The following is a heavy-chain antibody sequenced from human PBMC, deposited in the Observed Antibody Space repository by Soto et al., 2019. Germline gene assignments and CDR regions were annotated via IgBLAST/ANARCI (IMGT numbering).Heavy chain of an antibody. CDR1: GGSISSYY. D-gene: IGHD6-13*01. CDR2: IYYSGST. Sequence: PSETLSLTCTVSGGSISSYYWSWIRQPPGKGLEWIGYIYYSGSTNYNPSLKSRVTISVDTSKNQFSLKLSSVTAADTAVYYCARETIAAAENWLDPWGQGTLVTVP. J-gene: IGHJ5*02. V-gene: IGHV4-59*01. CDR3: ARETIAAAENWLDP.